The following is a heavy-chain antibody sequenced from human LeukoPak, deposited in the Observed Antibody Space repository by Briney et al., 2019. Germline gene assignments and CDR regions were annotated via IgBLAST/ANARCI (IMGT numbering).Heavy chain of an antibody. CDR3: ARHFGGATNR. V-gene: IGHV4-39*01. D-gene: IGHD1-26*01. CDR1: GGSISSSSYY. J-gene: IGHJ5*02. CDR2: IYYSGST. Sequence: SETLSLTCTVSGGSISSSSYYWGWIRQPPGKGLEWIGSIYYSGSTFYNPSLKSRVTISVDTSKNQFSLKLSSVTAADTAVYYCARHFGGATNRWGQGTLVTVSS.